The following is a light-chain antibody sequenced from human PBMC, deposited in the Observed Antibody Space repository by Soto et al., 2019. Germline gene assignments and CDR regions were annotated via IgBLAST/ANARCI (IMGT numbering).Light chain of an antibody. Sequence: QPVLTQPPSASASLGASVKLTCTLNTAYGSYEIAWHQQQPGRGPRFLMKSNRDGSHTKGGGIPDRFSGSMFGAERYLTISSLQSEDEADYYCQTWGTGVVFGSGTQLTVL. CDR3: QTWGTGVV. CDR2: SNRDGSH. V-gene: IGLV4-69*01. CDR1: TAYGSYE. J-gene: IGLJ2*01.